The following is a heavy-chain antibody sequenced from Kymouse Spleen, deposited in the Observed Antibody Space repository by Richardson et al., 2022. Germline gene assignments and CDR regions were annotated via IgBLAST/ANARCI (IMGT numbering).Heavy chain of an antibody. D-gene: IGHD1-26*01. Sequence: EVQLVESGGGLVKPGGSLRLSCAASGFTFSSYSMNWVRQAPGKGLEWVSSISSSSSYIYYADSVKGRFTISRDNAKNSLYLQMNSLRAEDTAVYYCARDNKWELLGLDYYYYGMDVWGQGTTVTVSS. CDR1: GFTFSSYS. J-gene: IGHJ6*02. CDR2: ISSSSSYI. V-gene: IGHV3-21*03. CDR3: ARDNKWELLGLDYYYYGMDV.